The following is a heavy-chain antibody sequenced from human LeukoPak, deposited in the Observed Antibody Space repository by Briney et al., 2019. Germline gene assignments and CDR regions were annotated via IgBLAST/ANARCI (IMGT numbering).Heavy chain of an antibody. J-gene: IGHJ4*02. Sequence: GGSLRLSCAASGIAVIGNYMSWVRQPPGKGLEWVSFISINTDTFYADSVRGRSTISRDSSKNTLFLQMNSLRDEDSAVYYCAIAQSWDELFDSWGQGTLVTVSS. D-gene: IGHD1-26*01. V-gene: IGHV3-53*01. CDR3: AIAQSWDELFDS. CDR1: GIAVIGNY. CDR2: ISINTDT.